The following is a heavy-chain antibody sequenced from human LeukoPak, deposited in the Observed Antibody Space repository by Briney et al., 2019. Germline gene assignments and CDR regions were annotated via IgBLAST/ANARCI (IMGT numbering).Heavy chain of an antibody. D-gene: IGHD3-10*01. Sequence: GGSLRLSCAASGFTFSSYSMNWVRQAPGKGLEWVSSISSSSSYIYYADSVKGRFTISRDNAKNSLYLQMNSLRAEDTAVYYCARSIITMVRGNITQSYGMDVWGQGTTVTVSS. CDR1: GFTFSSYS. CDR2: ISSSSSYI. CDR3: ARSIITMVRGNITQSYGMDV. V-gene: IGHV3-21*01. J-gene: IGHJ6*02.